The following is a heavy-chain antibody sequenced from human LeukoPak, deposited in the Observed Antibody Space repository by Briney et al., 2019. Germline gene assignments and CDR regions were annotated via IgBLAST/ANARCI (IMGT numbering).Heavy chain of an antibody. CDR3: ATDLSWELQKPPQGAFDI. V-gene: IGHV1-46*01. CDR2: INPSGGST. J-gene: IGHJ3*02. CDR1: GYTFTSYY. D-gene: IGHD1-26*01. Sequence: ASVKVSCKASGYTFTSYYMHWVRQAPGQGLEWMGIINPSGGSTSYAQKFQGRVTMTRDMSTSTVYMELSSLRSEDTAVYYCATDLSWELQKPPQGAFDIWGQGTMVTVSS.